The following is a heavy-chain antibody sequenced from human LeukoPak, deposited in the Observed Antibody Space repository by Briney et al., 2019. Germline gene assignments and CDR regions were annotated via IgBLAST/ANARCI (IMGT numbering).Heavy chain of an antibody. Sequence: GGSLRLSCAASGFTFSIYAMSWVRQAPGEGLEWVSTLTFSGGSTYYADSVKGRFTISRDNSKNTLYLQMNSLRAEDTAVYYCAKGSGWFFDYWGQGTLVTVPS. CDR2: LTFSGGST. D-gene: IGHD6-19*01. CDR3: AKGSGWFFDY. CDR1: GFTFSIYA. V-gene: IGHV3-23*01. J-gene: IGHJ4*02.